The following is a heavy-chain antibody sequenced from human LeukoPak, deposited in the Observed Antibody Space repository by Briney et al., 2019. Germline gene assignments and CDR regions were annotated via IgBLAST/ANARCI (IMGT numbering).Heavy chain of an antibody. CDR3: ARGNWEVRDRDWFDP. CDR2: ISSSGRTI. V-gene: IGHV3-48*04. D-gene: IGHD1-14*01. Sequence: GGSLRLSCVASGLTFSRYSMNWLRQTPGKGLEWVSDISSSGRTIYSADSVKGRFTISRDNTNNSLYLQINSLRAEDTAVYYCARGNWEVRDRDWFDPWGQGTLVTVSS. CDR1: GLTFSRYS. J-gene: IGHJ5*02.